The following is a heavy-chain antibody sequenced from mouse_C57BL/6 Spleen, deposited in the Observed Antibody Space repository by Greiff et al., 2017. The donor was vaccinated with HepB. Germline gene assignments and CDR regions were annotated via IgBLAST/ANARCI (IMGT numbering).Heavy chain of an antibody. CDR2: ISYDGSN. CDR1: GYSITSGYY. Sequence: EESGPGLVKPSQSLSLTCSVTGYSITSGYYWNWIRQFPGNKLEWMGYISYDGSNNYNPSLKNRISITRDTSKNQFFLKLNSVTTEDTATYYCARGGYDYDDAMDYWGQGTSVTVSS. V-gene: IGHV3-6*01. D-gene: IGHD2-4*01. CDR3: ARGGYDYDDAMDY. J-gene: IGHJ4*01.